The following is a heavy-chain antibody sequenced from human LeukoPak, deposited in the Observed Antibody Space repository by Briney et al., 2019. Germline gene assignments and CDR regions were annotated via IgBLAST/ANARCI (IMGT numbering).Heavy chain of an antibody. Sequence: GSSVKVSCKASGGTFSSYAISWVRQAPGQGLEWMGGIIPIFGTANYAQKFQGRVTITTDESTSTAYMGLSSLRSEDTAVYYCAREGQMATTPDAFDIWGQGTMVTVSS. J-gene: IGHJ3*02. CDR2: IIPIFGTA. V-gene: IGHV1-69*05. CDR3: AREGQMATTPDAFDI. CDR1: GGTFSSYA. D-gene: IGHD5-24*01.